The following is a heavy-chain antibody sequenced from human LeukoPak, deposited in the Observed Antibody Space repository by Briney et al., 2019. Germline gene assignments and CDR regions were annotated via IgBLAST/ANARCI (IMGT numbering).Heavy chain of an antibody. CDR1: GFTFSSYS. J-gene: IGHJ4*02. D-gene: IGHD3-9*01. CDR3: ARVEDYDILTGFDY. CDR2: ISSSSSTI. V-gene: IGHV3-48*01. Sequence: PGGSLRLSCAASGFTFSSYSMNWVRQAPGKGLEWVSYISSSSSTIYYADSVKGRFTISRDNAKNSLYLQMNSLRAEDTAVYHCARVEDYDILTGFDYWGQGTLVTVSS.